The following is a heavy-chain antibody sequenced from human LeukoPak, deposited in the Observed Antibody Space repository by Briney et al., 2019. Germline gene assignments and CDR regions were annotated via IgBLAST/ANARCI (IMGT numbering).Heavy chain of an antibody. J-gene: IGHJ4*02. CDR2: ISGSGGST. CDR3: ARLVGAARAHDY. CDR1: GFTFSSYA. Sequence: GGSLRLSCAASGFTFSSYAMSWVRQAPGKGLEWVSAISGSGGSTYYADSVKGRFTISRDNSKNTLYLQMNSLRAEDTAVYYCARLVGAARAHDYWGQGTLVTVSS. V-gene: IGHV3-23*01. D-gene: IGHD2-15*01.